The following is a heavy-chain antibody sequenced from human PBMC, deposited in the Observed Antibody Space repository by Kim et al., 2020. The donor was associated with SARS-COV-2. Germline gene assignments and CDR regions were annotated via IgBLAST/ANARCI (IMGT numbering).Heavy chain of an antibody. J-gene: IGHJ4*02. CDR2: IKSKTDGGTT. V-gene: IGHV3-15*01. Sequence: GGSLRLSCAASGFTFSNAWMSWVRQAPGKGLEWVGRIKSKTDGGTTDYAAPVKGRFTISRDDSKNTLYLQMNSLKTEDTAVYYCTTDSQHPLRGSLWYFDYWGQGTLVTVSS. CDR3: TTDSQHPLRGSLWYFDY. CDR1: GFTFSNAW. D-gene: IGHD4-17*01.